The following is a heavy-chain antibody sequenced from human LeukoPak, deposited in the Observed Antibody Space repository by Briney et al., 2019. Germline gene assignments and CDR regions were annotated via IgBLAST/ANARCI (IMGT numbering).Heavy chain of an antibody. CDR2: ISGGGGNT. CDR3: AKGTTGTASDWFDP. Sequence: PGGSLRLSCADSGFPFSSNAMSWVRQAPGKGLEWVSAISGGGGNTYYADSVKGRFTITRDNSKNTLYLQMNSLRAEDTAVYYCAKGTTGTASDWFDPWGQGTLVTVSS. CDR1: GFPFSSNA. V-gene: IGHV3-23*01. D-gene: IGHD1-1*01. J-gene: IGHJ5*02.